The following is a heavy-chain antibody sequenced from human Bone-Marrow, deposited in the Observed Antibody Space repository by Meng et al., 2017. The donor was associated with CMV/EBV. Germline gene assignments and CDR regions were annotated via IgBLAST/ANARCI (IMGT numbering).Heavy chain of an antibody. CDR1: GYTFTSYG. J-gene: IGHJ4*02. Sequence: ASVKVSCKASGYTFTSYGISWVRQAPGQGLEWMGWISAYNGNTKYAQKLQGRVTMTTDTSTSTAYMELRSLRSDDTAVYYCARDHKGSGSYGPLQDDWGQGTLVTVSS. CDR3: ARDHKGSGSYGPLQDD. D-gene: IGHD3-10*01. CDR2: ISAYNGNT. V-gene: IGHV1-18*01.